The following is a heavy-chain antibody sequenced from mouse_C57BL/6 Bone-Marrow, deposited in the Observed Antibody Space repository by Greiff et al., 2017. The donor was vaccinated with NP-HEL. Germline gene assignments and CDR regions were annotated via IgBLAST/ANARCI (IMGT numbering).Heavy chain of an antibody. CDR1: GFTFTDYY. CDR3: ASTYYGFAY. V-gene: IGHV7-3*01. CDR2: IRNKANGYTT. J-gene: IGHJ3*01. Sequence: EVKLVESGGGLVQPGGSLSLSCAASGFTFTDYYMSWVRQPPGKALEWLGFIRNKANGYTTEYSASVKGRFTISRDNSQSILYLQMNALRAEDSAIYYCASTYYGFAYWGQGTLVTVSA. D-gene: IGHD2-10*01.